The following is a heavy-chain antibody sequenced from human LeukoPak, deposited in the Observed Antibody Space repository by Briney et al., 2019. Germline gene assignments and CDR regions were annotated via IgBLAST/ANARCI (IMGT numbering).Heavy chain of an antibody. CDR2: MSDIGTT. CDR1: GFTFTKFG. V-gene: IGHV1-18*01. J-gene: IGHJ4*02. CDR3: VRDRSNNDY. D-gene: IGHD6-13*01. Sequence: GASVKVSCKASGFTFTKFGISWVRQAPGQGLEWMGWMSDIGTTDYAQKFEGRLTVTTDTPTSTAYMELSGLTSDDTAIYYCVRDRSNNDYWGQGTLVTVSS.